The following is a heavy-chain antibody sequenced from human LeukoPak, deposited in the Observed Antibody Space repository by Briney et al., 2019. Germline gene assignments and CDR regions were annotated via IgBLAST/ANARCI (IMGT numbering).Heavy chain of an antibody. CDR3: AREGLWVGLDSGKTRQAYWES. V-gene: IGHV3-7*04. D-gene: IGHD2-21*01. CDR1: GFTFSNYW. Sequence: PGGSLRLSCAASGFTFSNYWKSWVRQAPGKGLKWVANIKEDGSERYYADSVKGRFTISRDNAKNSLNLQMKSLRAEDTAVYYCAREGLWVGLDSGKTRQAYWESWGQGTMVTVSS. J-gene: IGHJ3*01. CDR2: IKEDGSER.